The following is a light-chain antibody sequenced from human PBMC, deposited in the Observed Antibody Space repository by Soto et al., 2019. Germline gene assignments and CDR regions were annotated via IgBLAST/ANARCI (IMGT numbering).Light chain of an antibody. CDR1: QSFRGR. V-gene: IGKV3-11*01. CDR3: QQRHMWPIT. J-gene: IGKJ5*01. CDR2: DAY. Sequence: EVVLTQSPVTLSLSPGERATLSSRASQSFRGRLAWYQQKPGQAPRLLIYDAYNRATGIPPRFSGSGSGTDFTLTISSLEPEDSAVYYCQQRHMWPITFGQGTRLEIK.